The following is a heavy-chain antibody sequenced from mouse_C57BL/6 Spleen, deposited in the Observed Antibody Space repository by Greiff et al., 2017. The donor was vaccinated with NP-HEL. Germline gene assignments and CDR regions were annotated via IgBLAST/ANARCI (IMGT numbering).Heavy chain of an antibody. CDR2: IYPGSGNT. J-gene: IGHJ2*01. D-gene: IGHD3-2*02. CDR3: ARRLPYFDY. V-gene: IGHV1-66*01. CDR1: GYSFTSYY. Sequence: VQLVESGPELVKPGASVKISCKASGYSFTSYYIHWVKQRPGQGLEWIGWIYPGSGNTKYNEKFKGKATLTADTSSSTAYMQLSSLTSEDSAVYYCARRLPYFDYWGQGTTLTVSS.